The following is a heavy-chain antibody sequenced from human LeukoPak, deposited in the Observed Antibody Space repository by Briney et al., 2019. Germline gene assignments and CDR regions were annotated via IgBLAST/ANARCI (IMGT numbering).Heavy chain of an antibody. CDR1: GGSISSYY. CDR3: ARGPEGYSYGYQFDY. CDR2: IYYSGST. V-gene: IGHV4-59*01. D-gene: IGHD5-18*01. J-gene: IGHJ4*02. Sequence: SSETLSLTCTVSGGSISSYYWSWIRQPPGKGQEWIGYIYYSGSTNYNPSLKSRVTISVDTSKNQFSLKLSSVTAADTAVYYCARGPEGYSYGYQFDYWGQGTLVTVSS.